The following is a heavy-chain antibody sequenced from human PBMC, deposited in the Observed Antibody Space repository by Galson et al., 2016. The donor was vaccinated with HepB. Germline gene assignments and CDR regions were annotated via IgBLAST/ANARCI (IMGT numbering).Heavy chain of an antibody. V-gene: IGHV4-59*01. CDR2: IYYTRST. J-gene: IGHJ3*02. CDR1: GGSISSYY. Sequence: SETLSLTCTVSGGSISSYYWSWIRQPPGKGLEWIGYIYYTRSTNYNPSLKSRVTISVDTSKNQFSLKLTSVTAADTAVYYCARFRTGDAFDIWGQGTMVTVSS. D-gene: IGHD1-14*01. CDR3: ARFRTGDAFDI.